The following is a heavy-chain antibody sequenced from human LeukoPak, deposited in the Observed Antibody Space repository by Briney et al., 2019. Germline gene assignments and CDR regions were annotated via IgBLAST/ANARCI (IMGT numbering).Heavy chain of an antibody. CDR1: GYTLTELS. CDR2: IIPILGIA. V-gene: IGHV1-69*02. Sequence: SVKVSCKVSGYTLTELSMHWVRQAPGQGLEWMGRIIPILGIANYAQKFQGRVTITADKSTSTAYMELSSLRSEDTAVYYCASEGSYSARTPLDYWGQGTLVTVSS. D-gene: IGHD1-26*01. J-gene: IGHJ4*02. CDR3: ASEGSYSARTPLDY.